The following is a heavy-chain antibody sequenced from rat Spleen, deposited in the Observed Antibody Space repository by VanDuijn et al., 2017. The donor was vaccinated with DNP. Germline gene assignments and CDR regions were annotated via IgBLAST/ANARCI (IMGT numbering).Heavy chain of an antibody. V-gene: IGHV2S13*01. CDR1: GFSLTSYN. J-gene: IGHJ2*01. CDR3: TRDDIGTTRFDY. Sequence: QVQLKESGPGLVQPSRTLSLTCTVSGFSLTSYNVHWVRQPPGKGLEWMGVIWSGGNTDYNSALKPRLSISRDTSESRVFLTVTSLQTEDTGIYFCTRDDIGTTRFDYWGQGVMVTVSS. CDR2: IWSGGNT. D-gene: IGHD1-5*01.